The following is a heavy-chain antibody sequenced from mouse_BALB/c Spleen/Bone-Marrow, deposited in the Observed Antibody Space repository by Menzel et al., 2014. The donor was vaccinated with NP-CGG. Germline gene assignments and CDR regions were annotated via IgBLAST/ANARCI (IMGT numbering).Heavy chain of an antibody. CDR1: GFNIKDTY. CDR2: IDPANGNT. J-gene: IGHJ4*01. D-gene: IGHD2-3*01. CDR3: AVYDGYAMDY. V-gene: IGHV14-3*02. Sequence: VQLQQSGAELVKPGASVKLSCTASGFNIKDTYMYWVKQRPEQGLEWIGKIDPANGNTKYDPKFQGKATITADTSSNTAILQLSSLTSEDTAVYYCAVYDGYAMDYWGQGTSVTVSS.